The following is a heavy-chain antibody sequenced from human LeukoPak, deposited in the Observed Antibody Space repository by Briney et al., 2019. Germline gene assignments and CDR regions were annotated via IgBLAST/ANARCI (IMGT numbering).Heavy chain of an antibody. Sequence: GGSLRLSCAASGFTFSSYTMNWVRQAPGKGLEWVSSISSSRSYTYYADSVKGRFTISRDNAKNSLYLQMNSLRADDTAVYYCATESVELATIPLGYWGQGTLVTVSS. D-gene: IGHD5-24*01. CDR3: ATESVELATIPLGY. CDR2: ISSSRSYT. V-gene: IGHV3-21*01. CDR1: GFTFSSYT. J-gene: IGHJ4*02.